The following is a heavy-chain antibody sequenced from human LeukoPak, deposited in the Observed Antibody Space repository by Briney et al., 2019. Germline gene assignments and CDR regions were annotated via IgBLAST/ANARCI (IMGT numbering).Heavy chain of an antibody. J-gene: IGHJ6*04. D-gene: IGHD1-14*01. CDR3: ARGDGSGYDYYGMDV. CDR1: GGSISGYY. V-gene: IGHV4-59*01. CDR2: IYYSGST. Sequence: SETLSLTCTVSGGSISGYYWSWIRQPPGKGLEWIGYIYYSGSTNYNPSLKSRVTISVDTSKNQFSLKLSSVTAADTAVYYCARGDGSGYDYYGMDVWGKGTTVTVSS.